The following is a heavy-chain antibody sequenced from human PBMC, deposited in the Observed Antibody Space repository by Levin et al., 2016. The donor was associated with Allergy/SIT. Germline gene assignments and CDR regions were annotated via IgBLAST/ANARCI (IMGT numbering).Heavy chain of an antibody. CDR3: ARGPGPLSGWYGY. J-gene: IGHJ4*02. CDR2: INHSGST. Sequence: SETLSLTCAVYGGSFSGYYWSWIRQPPGKGLEWIGEINHSGSTNYNPSLKSRVTISVDTSKNQFSLKLSSVTAADTAVYYCARGPGPLSGWYGYWGQGTLVTVSS. D-gene: IGHD6-19*01. CDR1: GGSFSGYY. V-gene: IGHV4-34*01.